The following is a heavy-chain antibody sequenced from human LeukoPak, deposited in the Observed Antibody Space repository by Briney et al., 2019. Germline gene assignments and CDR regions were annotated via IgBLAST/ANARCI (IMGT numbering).Heavy chain of an antibody. Sequence: GASVKVSCKASGYTFTSYGISWVRQAPGQGLEWMGWISAYNGNTNYAQKLQGRVTMTTDTSTSTAYMELRSLRSEDMAVYYCARGRFVPHSYYMDVWGKGTTVTVSS. CDR1: GYTFTSYG. J-gene: IGHJ6*03. V-gene: IGHV1-18*03. D-gene: IGHD3-16*01. CDR2: ISAYNGNT. CDR3: ARGRFVPHSYYMDV.